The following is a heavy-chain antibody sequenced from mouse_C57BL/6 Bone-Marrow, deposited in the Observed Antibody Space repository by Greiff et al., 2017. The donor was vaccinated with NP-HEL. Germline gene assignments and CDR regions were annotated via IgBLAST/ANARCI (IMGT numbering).Heavy chain of an antibody. CDR1: GFTFSDYY. CDR3: ARPYYDYLDAMDY. Sequence: EVQRVESGGGLVQPGGSLKLSCAASGFTFSDYYMYWVRQTPEQRLEWVAYISNGGGSTYYPDTVKGRFTISRDNAKNTLYLQMSRLKTEDTAMYYCARPYYDYLDAMDYWGQGTSVTVSS. D-gene: IGHD2-4*01. V-gene: IGHV5-12*01. J-gene: IGHJ4*01. CDR2: ISNGGGST.